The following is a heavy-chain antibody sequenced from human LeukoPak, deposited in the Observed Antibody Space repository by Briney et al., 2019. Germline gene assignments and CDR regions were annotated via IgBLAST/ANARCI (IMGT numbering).Heavy chain of an antibody. CDR3: ARVTLDSDAFDI. CDR2: IYYSGST. CDR1: GGSISSYY. D-gene: IGHD2-21*01. Sequence: PSETLSLTCTVSGGSISSYYWSWIRQPPGKGLEWIGYIYYSGSTNYNPSLKSRVTISVDTSKNQFSLKLSSVTAADTAVYYCARVTLDSDAFDIWGQGTMVTVSS. J-gene: IGHJ3*02. V-gene: IGHV4-59*01.